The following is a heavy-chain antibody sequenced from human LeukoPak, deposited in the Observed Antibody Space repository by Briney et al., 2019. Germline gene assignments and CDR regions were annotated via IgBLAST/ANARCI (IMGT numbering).Heavy chain of an antibody. Sequence: GGSLRLSCAASGFTFSNYGMNWVRQAPGKGLEWVSSISSSSSYIYYADSVKGRFTISRDNAKNSLYLQMNSLRAEDTAVYYCARADCSSTSCSGALDYWGQGTLVTVSS. CDR1: GFTFSNYG. V-gene: IGHV3-21*01. CDR2: ISSSSSYI. D-gene: IGHD2-2*01. CDR3: ARADCSSTSCSGALDY. J-gene: IGHJ4*02.